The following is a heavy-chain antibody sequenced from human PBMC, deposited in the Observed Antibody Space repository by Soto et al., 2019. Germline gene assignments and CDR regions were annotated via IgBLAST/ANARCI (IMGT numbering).Heavy chain of an antibody. Sequence: PGGSLRLSCAASGFTFSSYAMHWVRQAPGKGLEWVAVISYDGSNKYYADSVKGRFTISRDNSKNTLYLQMNSLRAEDTAVYYCARGDYDFWSATLNDWFDPWGQGT. CDR3: ARGDYDFWSATLNDWFDP. CDR1: GFTFSSYA. J-gene: IGHJ5*02. D-gene: IGHD3-3*01. V-gene: IGHV3-30-3*01. CDR2: ISYDGSNK.